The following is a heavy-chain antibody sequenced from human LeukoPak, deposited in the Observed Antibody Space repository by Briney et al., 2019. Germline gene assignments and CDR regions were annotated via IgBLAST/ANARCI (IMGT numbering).Heavy chain of an antibody. Sequence: PSETLSLTCTVSGGSISSSNYYWGWIRQPPGKGLEWIGSIFYSGSTCYNPSLKSRVTISVDTSKNQFSLKLSSVTAADTAVYFCARHRYYDILTGPDWFDPWGQGTLVTVSS. V-gene: IGHV4-39*01. D-gene: IGHD3-9*01. CDR3: ARHRYYDILTGPDWFDP. CDR2: IFYSGST. J-gene: IGHJ5*02. CDR1: GGSISSSNYY.